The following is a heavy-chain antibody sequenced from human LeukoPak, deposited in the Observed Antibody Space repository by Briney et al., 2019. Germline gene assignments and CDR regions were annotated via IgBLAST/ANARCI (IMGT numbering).Heavy chain of an antibody. CDR3: ARHDLYCSGGSCFGELPFDP. CDR2: IYYSGST. CDR1: GGSISSGGYY. Sequence: SETLSLTCTVSGGSISSGGYYWSWIRQHPGKGLEWIGYIYYSGSTYYNPSLKSRVTISVDTSKNQFSLKLSSVTAADTAVYYCARHDLYCSGGSCFGELPFDPWGQGTLVTVSS. D-gene: IGHD2-15*01. V-gene: IGHV4-31*03. J-gene: IGHJ5*02.